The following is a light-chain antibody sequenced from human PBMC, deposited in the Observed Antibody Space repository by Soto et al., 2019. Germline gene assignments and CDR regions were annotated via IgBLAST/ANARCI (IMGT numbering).Light chain of an antibody. CDR2: AAS. Sequence: DIQMTQSPSSLSASVGDRVTITCRASQDINRYLNWYQQKPGKAPKLLIYAASSLQSGVPSRFGGSGSGSDFTLTVSSLQPEDSATYYCQQSHSTPQTFGQGTKVDIK. V-gene: IGKV1-39*01. CDR3: QQSHSTPQT. J-gene: IGKJ1*01. CDR1: QDINRY.